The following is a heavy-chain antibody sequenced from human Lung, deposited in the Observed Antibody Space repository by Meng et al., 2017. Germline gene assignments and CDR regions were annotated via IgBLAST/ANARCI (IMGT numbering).Heavy chain of an antibody. CDR2: INRDGTKP. J-gene: IGHJ1*01. CDR3: TNDRLNH. D-gene: IGHD1-1*01. Sequence: VGSGGGFFPPGGSLNLSWSAFGFTFTDYWMTWVRQGPGKGLVWVSRINRDGTKPTYADSVKGRFTISRDNAKNTLYLQMNNLRAEDTAFYYCTNDRLNHWGQGALVTVSS. V-gene: IGHV3-74*01. CDR1: GFTFTDYW.